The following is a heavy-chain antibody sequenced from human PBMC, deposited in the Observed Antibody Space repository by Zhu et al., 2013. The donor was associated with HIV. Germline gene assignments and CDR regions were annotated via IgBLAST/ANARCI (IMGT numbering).Heavy chain of an antibody. J-gene: IGHJ3*02. CDR2: INPNSGGT. Sequence: QVQLVQSGAEVKKPGASVKVSCKASGYTFTGYYIHWVRQAPGQGLEWMGWINPNSGGTNYAQKFQGTVTMTRDTSISTAYMELSRLRSDDTAVYFCARGGGSGYYLSPFDIWGQGTMVTVSS. CDR1: GYTFTGYY. V-gene: IGHV1-2*02. D-gene: IGHD3-22*01. CDR3: ARGGGSGYYLSPFDI.